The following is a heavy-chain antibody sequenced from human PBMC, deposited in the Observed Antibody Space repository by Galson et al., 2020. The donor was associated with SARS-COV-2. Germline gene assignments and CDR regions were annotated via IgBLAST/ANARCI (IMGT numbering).Heavy chain of an antibody. D-gene: IGHD3-9*01. Sequence: GGSLRLSCAAYGFTFSSYAMHWVRQAPGKGLEWVAVISYDGSNKYYADSVKGRFTISRDNSKNTLYLQMNSLRAEDTAVYYCARALTGNYYYGMDVWGQGTTVTVSS. CDR1: GFTFSSYA. CDR3: ARALTGNYYYGMDV. V-gene: IGHV3-30-3*01. J-gene: IGHJ6*02. CDR2: ISYDGSNK.